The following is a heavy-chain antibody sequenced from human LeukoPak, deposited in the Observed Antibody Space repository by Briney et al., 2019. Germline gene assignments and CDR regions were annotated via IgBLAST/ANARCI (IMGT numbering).Heavy chain of an antibody. Sequence: SETLSLTCTVSGGSISSSSYYWGWIRQPLGKGLEWIGSIYYSGSTYYNPSLKSRVTISVDTSKNQFSLKLSSVTAADTAVYYCARHYDFWSGYSVHWGQGTLVTVSS. J-gene: IGHJ4*02. CDR2: IYYSGST. V-gene: IGHV4-39*01. CDR1: GGSISSSSYY. D-gene: IGHD3-3*01. CDR3: ARHYDFWSGYSVH.